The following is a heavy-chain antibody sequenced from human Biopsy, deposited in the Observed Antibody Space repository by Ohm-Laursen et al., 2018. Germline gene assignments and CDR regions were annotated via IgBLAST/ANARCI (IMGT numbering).Heavy chain of an antibody. Sequence: SLRLSCAASGLSFSTYGMHWVRQAPGKGLEWVAVIWYDGGKKYYADSVKGRFTTTRDNSKNTLYLQMNSLRAEDTAVYYCASDRDSSGSFRWNHWGQGTLVTVSS. V-gene: IGHV3-33*01. CDR1: GLSFSTYG. J-gene: IGHJ5*02. CDR3: ASDRDSSGSFRWNH. D-gene: IGHD6-19*01. CDR2: IWYDGGKK.